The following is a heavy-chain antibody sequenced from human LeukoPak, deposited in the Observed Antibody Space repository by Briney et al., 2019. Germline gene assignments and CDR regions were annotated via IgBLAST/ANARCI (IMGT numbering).Heavy chain of an antibody. CDR2: IGGSGGST. V-gene: IGHV3-23*01. Sequence: PGGSPRLSCAASGFTFSSYAMSWVRQAPGKGLEWVSAIGGSGGSTYYADSVKGRFTISRDNSKNTLYLQMNSLRAEDTAVYYCHIKRFGELFLDYWGQGTLVTVSS. D-gene: IGHD3-10*01. CDR3: HIKRFGELFLDY. CDR1: GFTFSSYA. J-gene: IGHJ4*02.